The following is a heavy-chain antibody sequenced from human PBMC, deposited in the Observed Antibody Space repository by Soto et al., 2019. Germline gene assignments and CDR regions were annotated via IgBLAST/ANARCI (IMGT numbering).Heavy chain of an antibody. J-gene: IGHJ5*02. Sequence: SETLSLTCTVSGGSISLYYWSWIRQPPGKGLEWIGYIYYSGSTNYNPSLKSRVTISVDTSKNQFSVRLSSVTAADPAVYYCARAYYDTKVYSLDPWGLGPLVT. CDR1: GGSISLYY. CDR3: ARAYYDTKVYSLDP. V-gene: IGHV4-59*01. D-gene: IGHD3-16*01. CDR2: IYYSGST.